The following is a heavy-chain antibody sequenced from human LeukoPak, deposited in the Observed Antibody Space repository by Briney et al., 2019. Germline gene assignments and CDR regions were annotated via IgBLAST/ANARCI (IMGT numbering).Heavy chain of an antibody. Sequence: ASVKVSCKASGGTFSSYAISWVRQAPGQGLEWMGRIIPILDIANYAQKFQGRVTITADKSTSTAYMELSSLRSEDTAVYYCVTYYYDSSGYYNFDYWGQGTLVTVSS. V-gene: IGHV1-69*04. CDR3: VTYYYDSSGYYNFDY. CDR2: IIPILDIA. D-gene: IGHD3-22*01. CDR1: GGTFSSYA. J-gene: IGHJ4*02.